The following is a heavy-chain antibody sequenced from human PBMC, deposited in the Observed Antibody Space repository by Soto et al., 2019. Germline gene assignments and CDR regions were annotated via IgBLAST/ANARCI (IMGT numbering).Heavy chain of an antibody. J-gene: IGHJ6*02. V-gene: IGHV1-69*01. CDR1: GGTFSSYA. Sequence: QVQLVQSGAEVKKPGSSVKVSCKASGGTFSSYAISWVRQAPGQGLEWMGGIIPIFGTANYAQKFQGRVTITADESTSTAYIELSSLRSEDTAVYYCARGDIAVAGKGGYYYYYGMDVGGQGTTVTVSS. CDR3: ARGDIAVAGKGGYYYYYGMDV. D-gene: IGHD6-19*01. CDR2: IIPIFGTA.